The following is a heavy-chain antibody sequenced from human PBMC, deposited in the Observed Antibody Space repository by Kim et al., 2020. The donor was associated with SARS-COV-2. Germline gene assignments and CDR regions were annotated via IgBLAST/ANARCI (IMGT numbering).Heavy chain of an antibody. CDR1: GGSISYYY. J-gene: IGHJ3*02. D-gene: IGHD4-17*01. V-gene: IGHV4-59*13. CDR3: ARGTTSPGKAFDI. Sequence: ETLSLTCTFSGGSISYYYWSWIRQPPGKGLEWIGYIYYSGSTYYNPSLKSRVTISVDTSKNQFSLKLSSVTAADTAVYYCARGTTSPGKAFDIWGQGTMVTVSS. CDR2: IYYSGST.